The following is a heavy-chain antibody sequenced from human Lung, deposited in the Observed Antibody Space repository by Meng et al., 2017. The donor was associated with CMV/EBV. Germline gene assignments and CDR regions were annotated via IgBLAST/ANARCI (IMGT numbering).Heavy chain of an antibody. D-gene: IGHD2-2*02. CDR3: LAKEGCSRTTCYNGAFNM. V-gene: IGHV3-23*01. Sequence: ESLKISXAASGFTFSHYGMTWVRQAPGKGLEWVSTISNTGDTTYYADSVKGRFTISRDNSKNTLYLQINSLRAEDMAVYYCLAKEGCSRTTCYNGAFNMWGQGTKVTVSS. J-gene: IGHJ3*02. CDR1: GFTFSHYG. CDR2: ISNTGDTT.